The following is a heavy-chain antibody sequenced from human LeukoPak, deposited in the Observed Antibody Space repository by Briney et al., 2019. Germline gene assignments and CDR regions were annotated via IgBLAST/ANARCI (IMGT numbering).Heavy chain of an antibody. Sequence: GSLRLSCAASGFTVSSNYMSWVRQAPGKGLEWVSVIYSGGSTYYADSVKGRFTISRDNSKNTLYLQMNSLRAEDTAVYYCARLLDGGRYSSGYYYFDYWGQGTLVTVSS. CDR1: GFTVSSNY. D-gene: IGHD5-18*01. CDR2: IYSGGST. CDR3: ARLLDGGRYSSGYYYFDY. V-gene: IGHV3-53*01. J-gene: IGHJ4*02.